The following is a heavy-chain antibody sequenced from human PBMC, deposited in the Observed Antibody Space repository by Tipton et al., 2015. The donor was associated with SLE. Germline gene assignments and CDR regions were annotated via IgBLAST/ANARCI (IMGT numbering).Heavy chain of an antibody. CDR1: GFTFSTYA. CDR2: ISASGGNT. V-gene: IGHV3-23*01. Sequence: SLRLSCAASGFTFSTYAMSWVRQAPGKGMEWVSAISASGGNTYYADSVKGRFTISRDNSKNTLYLQMNSLRAEDTAVYYCAKGSQWLALWGQGTLVTVSS. J-gene: IGHJ4*02. CDR3: AKGSQWLAL. D-gene: IGHD6-19*01.